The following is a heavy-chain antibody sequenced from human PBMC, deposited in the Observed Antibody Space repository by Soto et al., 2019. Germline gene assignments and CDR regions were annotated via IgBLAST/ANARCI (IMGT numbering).Heavy chain of an antibody. CDR2: MNPNSGHT. J-gene: IGHJ5*02. V-gene: IGHV1-8*01. CDR1: GYTFTSND. CDR3: ASVMSTT. Sequence: QVQLVQSGAEVKKPGASVKVSCKASGYTFTSNDITWMRQATGQGLEWMGWMNPNSGHTNYAQKFQGRVTMTRDTSISTAYMELTNLRSEDTAIYYCASVMSTTWGQGTLVTVSS. D-gene: IGHD3-16*01.